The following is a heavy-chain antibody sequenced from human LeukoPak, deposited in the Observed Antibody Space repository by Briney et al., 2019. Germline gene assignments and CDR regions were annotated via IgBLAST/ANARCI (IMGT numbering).Heavy chain of an antibody. CDR1: GYTFTSYA. CDR2: INAGNGNT. D-gene: IGHD4-23*01. Sequence: ASVKVSCKASGYTFTSYAMHWVRQAPGQRLEWMGWINAGNGNTKYSQKFQGRVTITRDTSASTAYMELSSLRSEDTAVYYCAREHSGGNSAAFDYWGQGTLVTVSS. J-gene: IGHJ4*02. V-gene: IGHV1-3*01. CDR3: AREHSGGNSAAFDY.